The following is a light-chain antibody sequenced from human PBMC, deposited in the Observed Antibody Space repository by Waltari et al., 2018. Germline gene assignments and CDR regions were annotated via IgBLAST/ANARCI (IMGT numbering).Light chain of an antibody. V-gene: IGKV3-20*01. J-gene: IGKJ1*01. CDR2: AAS. CDR1: QSVSKY. Sequence: EVVLTQSPGTLSLYPGERATLSCRASQSVSKYLAWYQQRPGQAPRLLSYAASTRATGIPDRFSGSGSGTDFSLTISRLDPEDFAVYYCQNHERLPATFGQGTKVEIK. CDR3: QNHERLPAT.